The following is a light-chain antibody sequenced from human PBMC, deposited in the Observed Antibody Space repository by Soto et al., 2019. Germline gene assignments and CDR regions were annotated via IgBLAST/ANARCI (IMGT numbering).Light chain of an antibody. CDR2: DDN. CDR3: AAWDSSLNAWV. Sequence: QSVLTQPPSVSAAPEQKVTISCSGSSSNIGDNYVSWYQQLPGTAPKLLIYDDNQRPSGIPDRFSVSKSGTSATLGITGRQTGDEADYYCAAWDSSLNAWVFGGGTKVTVL. V-gene: IGLV1-51*01. CDR1: SSNIGDNY. J-gene: IGLJ3*02.